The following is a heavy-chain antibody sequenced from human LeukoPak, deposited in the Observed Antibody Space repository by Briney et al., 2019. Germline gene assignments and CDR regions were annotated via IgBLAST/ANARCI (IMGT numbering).Heavy chain of an antibody. Sequence: GGSLRLSCAASGFSFSDEYMSWIRQAPGKGLEWVGRIKSKADGVTADYAAPVKGRFTISRDDSENTLYLQLNSLKTEDTAVYYCTTIMGPTLGGNWGQGTLVTVSS. CDR2: IKSKADGVTA. CDR1: GFSFSDEY. J-gene: IGHJ4*02. V-gene: IGHV3-15*01. D-gene: IGHD1-26*01. CDR3: TTIMGPTLGGN.